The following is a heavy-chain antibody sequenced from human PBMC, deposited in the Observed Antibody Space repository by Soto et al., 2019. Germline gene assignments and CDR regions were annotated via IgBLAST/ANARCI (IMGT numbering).Heavy chain of an antibody. CDR1: GFTFSSYA. CDR3: AKFYSMLSYYYYGMDV. J-gene: IGHJ6*02. Sequence: EVQLLESGGGLVQPGGSLRLSCAASGFTFSSYAMSWVRQAPGKGLEWVSAISGSGGSTYYADSVKGRFTISRDNSKNTLYLQMNSLRAEDTAVYYCAKFYSMLSYYYYGMDVWGQGTTVTVSS. D-gene: IGHD2-15*01. V-gene: IGHV3-23*01. CDR2: ISGSGGST.